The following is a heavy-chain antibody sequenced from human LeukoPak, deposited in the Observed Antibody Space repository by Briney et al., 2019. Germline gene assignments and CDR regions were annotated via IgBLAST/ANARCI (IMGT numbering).Heavy chain of an antibody. CDR2: INHSGST. Sequence: SETLSLTCAVYGGSFSPYYWSWIRQPPGKGLEWIGEINHSGSTNYNPSLKSRVTISADTSKTQPSLRLSSVTAADTAVYCYASGGFHCGGDCYVDYWGQGTLVTVSS. V-gene: IGHV4-34*01. CDR3: ASGGFHCGGDCYVDY. J-gene: IGHJ4*02. D-gene: IGHD2-21*02. CDR1: GGSFSPYY.